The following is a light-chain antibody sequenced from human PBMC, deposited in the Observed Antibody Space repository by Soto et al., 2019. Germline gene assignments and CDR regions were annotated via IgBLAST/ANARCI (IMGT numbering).Light chain of an antibody. CDR3: QQSYRSPYT. J-gene: IGKJ2*01. V-gene: IGKV1-39*01. Sequence: IQMTQSPSSLSASVGDSVTVTCRASQSINIYLNWYQQKPGKAPTLLIYGASSLQSGVPARFTGGGSRTDFTRTISSLQPEDFATYYCQQSYRSPYTFGQGTKLEIK. CDR2: GAS. CDR1: QSINIY.